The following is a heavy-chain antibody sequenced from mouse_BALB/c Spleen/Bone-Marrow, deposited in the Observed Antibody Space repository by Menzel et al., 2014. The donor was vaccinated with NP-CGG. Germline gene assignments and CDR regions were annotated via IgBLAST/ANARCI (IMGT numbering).Heavy chain of an antibody. J-gene: IGHJ2*01. CDR2: ISYDGSN. D-gene: IGHD2-12*01. V-gene: IGHV3-6*02. Sequence: VQLQQSGPGLVKPSQSLSLTCSVTGYSITSGYFWNWIRQFPGNKLEWMGYISYDGSNNYNPSLKNRISITRDTSKNQFFLKLSSVTSEDTATYDCARTYYKYGAYYFDYWGQGTTLTVSS. CDR1: GYSITSGYF. CDR3: ARTYYKYGAYYFDY.